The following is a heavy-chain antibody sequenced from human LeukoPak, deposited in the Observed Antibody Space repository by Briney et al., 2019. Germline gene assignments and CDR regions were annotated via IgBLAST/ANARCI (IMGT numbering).Heavy chain of an antibody. CDR3: ATSFGEPNWFDP. V-gene: IGHV1-46*01. Sequence: ASVKVSCKASGYTFTSYYIHWVRQAPGQGLEWMGIINPSGGSTSYAQKFQGRATMTRDTSTSTVYLELSSLTSEDTAVYYCATSFGEPNWFDPWGQGTLVTVSS. CDR1: GYTFTSYY. D-gene: IGHD3-10*01. J-gene: IGHJ5*02. CDR2: INPSGGST.